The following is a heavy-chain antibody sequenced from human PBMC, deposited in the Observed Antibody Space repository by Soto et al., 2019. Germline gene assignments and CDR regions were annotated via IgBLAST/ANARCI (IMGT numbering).Heavy chain of an antibody. V-gene: IGHV1-69*02. CDR3: ASLGYCSSTSCSHFDI. D-gene: IGHD2-2*01. Sequence: ASVKVSCKASGGTFSSYTISWVRQAPGQGLEWMGRIIPILGIANYAQKFQGRVTITADKSTSTAYMELSSLRSEDTAVYYCASLGYCSSTSCSHFDIWGQGTMVTVSS. J-gene: IGHJ3*02. CDR1: GGTFSSYT. CDR2: IIPILGIA.